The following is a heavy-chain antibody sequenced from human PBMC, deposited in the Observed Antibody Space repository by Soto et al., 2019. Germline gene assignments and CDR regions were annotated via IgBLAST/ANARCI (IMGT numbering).Heavy chain of an antibody. CDR2: ISYDGSNK. CDR3: AKGGGGDCYSCYYYYMDV. CDR1: GFTFSSYG. V-gene: IGHV3-30*18. D-gene: IGHD2-21*01. Sequence: GGSLRLSCAASGFTFSSYGMHWVRQAPGKGLEWVAVISYDGSNKYYADSVKGRFTISRDNSKNTLYLQMNSLRAEDTAVYYCAKGGGGDCYSCYYYYMDVWGKGTTVTVSS. J-gene: IGHJ6*03.